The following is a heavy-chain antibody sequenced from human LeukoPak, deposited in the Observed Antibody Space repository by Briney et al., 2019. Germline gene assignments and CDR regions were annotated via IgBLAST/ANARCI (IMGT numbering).Heavy chain of an antibody. CDR2: ISYDRSNK. Sequence: PGRSLRLSCAASGFTFSSHAMYWVRQAPGKGLEWVAVISYDRSNKYYADSVKGRFTISRDNSKNTLYLQMNSLRAEDTAVYYCAKFQLPITMVRGVITDLDYWGQGTLVTVSS. J-gene: IGHJ4*02. CDR1: GFTFSSHA. D-gene: IGHD3-10*01. V-gene: IGHV3-30-3*01. CDR3: AKFQLPITMVRGVITDLDY.